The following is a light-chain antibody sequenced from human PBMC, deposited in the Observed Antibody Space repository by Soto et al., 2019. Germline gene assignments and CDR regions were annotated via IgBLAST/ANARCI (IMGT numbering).Light chain of an antibody. CDR3: QQYDKLPT. V-gene: IGKV1-33*01. J-gene: IGKJ5*01. Sequence: DIEMTQSPSSLSASVGDRVTITCRASQDIRNYLNWYQQKPGKAPKLLIFDASNLETGVPSRFSGRGYGTDFTFTISSLQPEDIATYYCQQYDKLPTFGQGTRLEIK. CDR2: DAS. CDR1: QDIRNY.